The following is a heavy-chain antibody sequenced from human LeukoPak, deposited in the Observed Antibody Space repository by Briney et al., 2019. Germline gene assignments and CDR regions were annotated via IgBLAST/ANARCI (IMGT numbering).Heavy chain of an antibody. CDR3: ARHATAAGPSDY. D-gene: IGHD6-13*01. Sequence: SETLSLTCAVYGGSFSGYYWSWIRQPPGKGLEWIGYIYYIGSTNYNPSLKSRVTISVDTSKNQFSLKLTSVTAADTAVYYCARHATAAGPSDYWGQGTLVTVSP. CDR2: IYYIGST. J-gene: IGHJ4*02. V-gene: IGHV4-59*08. CDR1: GGSFSGYY.